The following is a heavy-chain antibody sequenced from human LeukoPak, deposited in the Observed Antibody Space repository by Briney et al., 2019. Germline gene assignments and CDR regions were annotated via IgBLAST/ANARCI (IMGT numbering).Heavy chain of an antibody. CDR1: GYSFTSYW. CDR2: IYPGDSDT. D-gene: IGHD3-10*01. J-gene: IGHJ4*02. V-gene: IGHV5-51*01. CDR3: ARTHYGFGARGVNSFDY. Sequence: GESLKISCKGSGYSFTSYWIGWVRQMPGKGLEWMGIIYPGDSDTRYSPSFQGQVTISADKSISTAYLQWSSLKASDTAMYYCARTHYGFGARGVNSFDYWGQGTLVTVSS.